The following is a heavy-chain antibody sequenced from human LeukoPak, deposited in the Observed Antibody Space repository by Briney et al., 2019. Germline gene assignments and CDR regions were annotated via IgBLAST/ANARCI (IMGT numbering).Heavy chain of an antibody. CDR1: GFTFSNYW. CDR3: AREGFGEPQPDY. CDR2: IKQDGSEQ. J-gene: IGHJ4*02. Sequence: GGSLRLSCAVSGFTFSNYWMCWVRQTPGKGLEWVANIKQDGSEQYYVDSVKGRFTISRDNARNSLYLQMNSLRAEDTAVYYCAREGFGEPQPDYWGQGTLVTVSS. V-gene: IGHV3-7*01. D-gene: IGHD3-10*01.